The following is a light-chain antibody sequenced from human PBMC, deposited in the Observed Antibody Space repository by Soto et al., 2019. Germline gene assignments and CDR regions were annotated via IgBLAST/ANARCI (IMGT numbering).Light chain of an antibody. CDR2: GAS. Sequence: AVQMTQYPSSLSASVGDSVIIVCRASQDIRSDLAWYQQKPGKAPKLLIYGASTLQTGVPSRFSGSGSGTEFTLTISSLQSEDFAVYYCQQYNNWPPTWTFGQGTKVDIK. CDR1: QDIRSD. V-gene: IGKV1-6*01. CDR3: QQYNNWPPTWT. J-gene: IGKJ1*01.